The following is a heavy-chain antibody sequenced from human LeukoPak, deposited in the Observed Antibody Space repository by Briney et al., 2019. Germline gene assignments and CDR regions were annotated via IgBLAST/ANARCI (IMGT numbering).Heavy chain of an antibody. V-gene: IGHV3-11*05. CDR1: GFTFSDYY. D-gene: IGHD3-22*01. CDR2: ISSSSGYT. CDR3: ARDVGSYYYDSSGRTYAFDI. Sequence: GGSLRLSCAASGFTFSDYYMSWIRQAPGKGLEWVSYISSSSGYTNYADSVKGRFTISRDNAKNSLYLQMNSLRAEDTAVYYCARDVGSYYYDSSGRTYAFDIWGQGTMVTVSS. J-gene: IGHJ3*02.